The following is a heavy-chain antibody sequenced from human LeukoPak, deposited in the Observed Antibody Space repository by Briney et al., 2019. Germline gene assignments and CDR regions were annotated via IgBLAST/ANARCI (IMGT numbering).Heavy chain of an antibody. J-gene: IGHJ3*02. CDR1: GGSISSGGYY. D-gene: IGHD3-3*01. Sequence: SETLSLTCTVSGGSISSGGYYWSWIRQPPGKGLKWIGYIYHSGSTYYNPSLKSRVTISVDRSKDQFSLKLSSVTAADTAVYYCARDPTWSGYSDAFDIWGQGTMATVSS. CDR3: ARDPTWSGYSDAFDI. V-gene: IGHV4-30-2*01. CDR2: IYHSGST.